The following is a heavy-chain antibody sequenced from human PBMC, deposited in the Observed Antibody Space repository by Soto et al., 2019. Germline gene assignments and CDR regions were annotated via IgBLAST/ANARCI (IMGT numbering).Heavy chain of an antibody. V-gene: IGHV4-30-2*01. D-gene: IGHD2-21*02. CDR2: IYHSGST. CDR3: AREGGGNSHYYYGMDV. Sequence: SETLSLTCAVSGGSISSGGYSWSWIRQPPGKGLERIGYIYHSGSTYYNPSLKSRVTISVDRSKNQFSLKLSSVTAADTAVYYCAREGGGNSHYYYGMDVWGQGTTVTVSS. CDR1: GGSISSGGYS. J-gene: IGHJ6*02.